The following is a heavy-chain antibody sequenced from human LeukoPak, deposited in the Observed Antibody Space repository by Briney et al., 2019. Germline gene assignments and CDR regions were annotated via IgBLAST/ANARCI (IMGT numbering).Heavy chain of an antibody. V-gene: IGHV3-23*01. CDR3: AKGQEFLEWIYDY. D-gene: IGHD3-3*01. CDR1: GFSFSDYA. CDR2: ISGAGGSI. Sequence: PGGSLRLSCAASGFSFSDYAMTWLRQPPGKGLEWVSGISGAGGSINYGDSVKGRFTISRDNSKNTLFLQLSGLRAEDTAVYYCAKGQEFLEWIYDYWGQGTLVTVSS. J-gene: IGHJ4*02.